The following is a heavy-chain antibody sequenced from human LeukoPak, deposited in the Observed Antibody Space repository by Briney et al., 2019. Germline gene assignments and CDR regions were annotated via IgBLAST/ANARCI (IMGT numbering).Heavy chain of an antibody. CDR2: ISSSGSTI. Sequence: GGSLRLSCAASGFAFSDYYMSWIRQAPGKGLEWVSYISSSGSTIYYAGSVKGRFTISRDNAKNSLYLQMNSLRAEDTAVYYCARDRHGGPFDYWGQGTLVTVSS. V-gene: IGHV3-11*04. CDR1: GFAFSDYY. CDR3: ARDRHGGPFDY. J-gene: IGHJ4*02.